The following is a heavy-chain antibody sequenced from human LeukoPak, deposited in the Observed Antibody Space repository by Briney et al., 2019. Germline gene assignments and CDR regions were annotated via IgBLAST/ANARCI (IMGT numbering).Heavy chain of an antibody. CDR3: AKQAGWGAYFSFLPFDF. Sequence: GGSLRLSCAASGFTFSYYGLSWVRQAPGKGLEWVSGFGHNGDITYSDSVKGRFTISRDNSKNTLFLQLSSLRADDTAVYSCAKQAGWGAYFSFLPFDFWGRGTLVTVSS. V-gene: IGHV3-23*01. J-gene: IGHJ4*02. CDR2: FGHNGDIT. D-gene: IGHD3-3*01. CDR1: GFTFSYYG.